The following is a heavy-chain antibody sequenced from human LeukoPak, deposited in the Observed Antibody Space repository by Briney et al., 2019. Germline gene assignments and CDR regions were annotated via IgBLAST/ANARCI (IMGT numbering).Heavy chain of an antibody. Sequence: GGSLRLSCAASGFTFSSYEMNWVRQAPGKGLEWVSYISSSGSTIYYADSVKGRFTISRDNAKNSLYLQMNSLRAEDTAVYYCARDPEDYYDSSAYYDGFDMWGQGTMVTVSS. CDR2: ISSSGSTI. V-gene: IGHV3-48*03. J-gene: IGHJ3*02. CDR3: ARDPEDYYDSSAYYDGFDM. CDR1: GFTFSSYE. D-gene: IGHD3-22*01.